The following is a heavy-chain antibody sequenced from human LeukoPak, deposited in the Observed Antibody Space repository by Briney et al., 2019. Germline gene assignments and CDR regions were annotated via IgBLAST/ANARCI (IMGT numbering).Heavy chain of an antibody. CDR3: ARGSYSSRYYPPGDY. D-gene: IGHD3-22*01. CDR2: INHSGST. V-gene: IGHV4-34*01. J-gene: IGHJ4*02. Sequence: PSETLSLTCGVYGGSFSGHYWSWIRQPPGKGLEWIGEINHSGSTNYSPSLESRVTMSVDTSKNQFSLKLSSVTAADTAVYYCARGSYSSRYYPPGDYWGQGTLVTVSS. CDR1: GGSFSGHY.